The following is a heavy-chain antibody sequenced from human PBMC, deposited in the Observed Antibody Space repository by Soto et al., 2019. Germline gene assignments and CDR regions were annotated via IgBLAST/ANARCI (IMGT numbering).Heavy chain of an antibody. Sequence: QVQLVQSGAEVKKPGASVKVSCKASGYTFTSYGISWVRQASGQGLEWMGWISAYNGNTNYAQKLQGRVTMTTDTSTSTAYMELRSLRSDDTAVYDCARGGYSSSWYSSSVVYWFDPWGQGTLVTVSS. CDR3: ARGGYSSSWYSSSVVYWFDP. J-gene: IGHJ5*02. D-gene: IGHD6-13*01. CDR1: GYTFTSYG. V-gene: IGHV1-18*01. CDR2: ISAYNGNT.